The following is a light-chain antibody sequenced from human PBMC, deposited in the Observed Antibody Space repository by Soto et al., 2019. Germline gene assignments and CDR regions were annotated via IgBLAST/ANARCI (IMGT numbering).Light chain of an antibody. CDR2: TTS. Sequence: EIVMTESPPTVSVSPGGRIPLSWGASQTVASNLAWYQQTPGQAPRLLIYTTSSRAAGVPDRFSGSGSGTDFTLTISCLQSEDFATYYCQKYYSSPITFGQGTQLEIK. J-gene: IGKJ5*01. CDR3: QKYYSSPIT. V-gene: IGKV3-15*01. CDR1: QTVASN.